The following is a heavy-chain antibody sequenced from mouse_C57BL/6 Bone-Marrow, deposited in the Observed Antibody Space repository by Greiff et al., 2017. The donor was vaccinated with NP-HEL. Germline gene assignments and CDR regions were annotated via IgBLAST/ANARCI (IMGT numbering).Heavy chain of an antibody. CDR2: IWSGGST. CDR3: ARWGYYDYPYAMDY. V-gene: IGHV2-2*01. J-gene: IGHJ4*01. D-gene: IGHD2-4*01. CDR1: GFSLTSYG. Sequence: QVTLKESGPGLVQPSQSLSITCTVSGFSLTSYGVHWVRQSPGKGLEWLGVIWSGGSTDYNAAFISRLSISKDNSKSQVFFKMNSLQADDTAIYYCARWGYYDYPYAMDYWGQGTSVTVSS.